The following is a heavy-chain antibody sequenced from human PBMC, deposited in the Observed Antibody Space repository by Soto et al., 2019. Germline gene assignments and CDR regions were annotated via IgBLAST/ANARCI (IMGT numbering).Heavy chain of an antibody. CDR2: IYTGGNT. CDR1: GFTVSSSY. Sequence: EVQLVESGGGLVQPGGSLRLSCAASGFTVSSSYMGWVRHAPGKGLEWVSSIYTGGNTYYADSVRGRFTVPTDNSKDTLYLQMNSLRVDDAAMYYCARHVGSYWYFDLWGRGTLVTVSS. J-gene: IGHJ2*01. V-gene: IGHV3-66*04. D-gene: IGHD1-26*01. CDR3: ARHVGSYWYFDL.